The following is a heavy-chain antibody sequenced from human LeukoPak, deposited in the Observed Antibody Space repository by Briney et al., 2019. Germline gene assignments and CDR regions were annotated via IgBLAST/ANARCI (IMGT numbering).Heavy chain of an antibody. CDR1: GFTFSSYS. Sequence: PGGSLRLSCAASGFTFSSYSMNWVRQAPGKGLEWVSYISSSSSTIYYADSVKGRFTISRDNAKNSLYLQMNSLRAEDTAVYYCARDSGDYYDSSGHYGYDYWGQGTLVTVSS. CDR2: ISSSSSTI. CDR3: ARDSGDYYDSSGHYGYDY. J-gene: IGHJ4*02. D-gene: IGHD3-22*01. V-gene: IGHV3-48*01.